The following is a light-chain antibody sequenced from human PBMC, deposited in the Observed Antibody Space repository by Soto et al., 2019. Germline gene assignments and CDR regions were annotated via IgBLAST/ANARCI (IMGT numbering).Light chain of an antibody. CDR2: GAS. CDR1: QSVGNN. Sequence: EIVMTQSPATLSVSPGERATLSCRASQSVGNNLAWYRQKSGQAPRLLIYGASTRATGIPARISGSGSGTEFTLTIDSLQSDDFAVYLCQQYRNWPLTFGGGTKVEIK. CDR3: QQYRNWPLT. V-gene: IGKV3-15*01. J-gene: IGKJ4*01.